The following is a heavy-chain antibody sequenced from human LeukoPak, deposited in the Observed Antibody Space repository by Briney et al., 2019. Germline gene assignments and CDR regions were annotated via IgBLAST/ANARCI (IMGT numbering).Heavy chain of an antibody. CDR2: IDPSDSYT. V-gene: IGHV5-10-1*01. J-gene: IGHJ5*02. Sequence: GEALRISFKGSGYGFTCYWIRWVRPMPGKGEEWMGRIDPSDSYTNYSPSFQGHVTISADQSISTAYLQWSSLQASDTAMYYCARQVTMVRGVIGFDPWGQGTLVTVSS. CDR3: ARQVTMVRGVIGFDP. D-gene: IGHD3-10*01. CDR1: GYGFTCYW.